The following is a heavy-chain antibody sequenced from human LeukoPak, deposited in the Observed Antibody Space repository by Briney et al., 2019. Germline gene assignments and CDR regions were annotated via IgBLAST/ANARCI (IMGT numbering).Heavy chain of an antibody. CDR2: ISWNSGSI. D-gene: IGHD3-22*01. V-gene: IGHV3-9*03. J-gene: IGHJ1*01. Sequence: GRSLRLSCAASGFTFDDYAMHWVRQAPGKGLDWVSGISWNSGSIGYADSVKGRFTISRDNAKNSLYLQMNSLRAEDMALYYCAKGLHYYDSSGYYYSEYFQHWGQGTLVTVSS. CDR3: AKGLHYYDSSGYYYSEYFQH. CDR1: GFTFDDYA.